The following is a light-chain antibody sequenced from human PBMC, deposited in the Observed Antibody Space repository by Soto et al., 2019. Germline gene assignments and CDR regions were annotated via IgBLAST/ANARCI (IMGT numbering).Light chain of an antibody. CDR1: SSNIGAGFD. J-gene: IGLJ2*01. Sequence: QSVLTQPPSVSGAPGQRVTISCTGSSSNIGAGFDVHWYQQLPGTAPKLLIYGYSNRPSGVPDRFSCSKSGTSASLAITGLPAEDEAGYYCPSFYRRPGVVVFGGGTKLTVL. V-gene: IGLV1-40*01. CDR3: PSFYRRPGVVV. CDR2: GYS.